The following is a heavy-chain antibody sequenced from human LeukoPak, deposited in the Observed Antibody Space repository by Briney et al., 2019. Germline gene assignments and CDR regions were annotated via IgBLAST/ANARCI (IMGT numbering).Heavy chain of an antibody. V-gene: IGHV3-9*01. CDR1: GFTFDDYA. D-gene: IGHD5-18*01. J-gene: IGHJ4*02. Sequence: PGRSLRLSCAASGFTFDDYAMHWVRRAPGKGLEWVSGVTWESANIGYADSVKGRFTVSRDNAKNSLYLQMTSLRAEDTAIYYCVKEDTKHTYGNPFDSWGQGTLVTVSS. CDR2: VTWESANI. CDR3: VKEDTKHTYGNPFDS.